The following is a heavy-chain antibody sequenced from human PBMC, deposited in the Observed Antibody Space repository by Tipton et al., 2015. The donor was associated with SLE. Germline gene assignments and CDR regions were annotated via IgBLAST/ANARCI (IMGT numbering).Heavy chain of an antibody. Sequence: VQLVQSGAEVKKPGATVKISCKVAGYTFTDFYIHWVQQAPGKGLEWMGLVDPEDGETTYAEKFQGRVTITADTSTDTAYMQLSSLRSEDTAVYYCATTAAAGRSLDYWGQGTLVTVSS. CDR1: GYTFTDFY. CDR2: VDPEDGET. J-gene: IGHJ4*02. CDR3: ATTAAAGRSLDY. V-gene: IGHV1-69-2*01. D-gene: IGHD6-13*01.